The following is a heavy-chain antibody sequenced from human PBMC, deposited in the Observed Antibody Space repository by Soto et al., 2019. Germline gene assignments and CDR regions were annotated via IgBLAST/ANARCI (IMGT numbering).Heavy chain of an antibody. CDR3: ARDATGGGADY. D-gene: IGHD2-15*01. CDR1: GFTFSSYG. CDR2: IWYDGSNK. Sequence: QVQLVESGGGVVQPGRSLRLSCAASGFTFSSYGMHWVRQAPGKGLEWVAVIWYDGSNKYYADSVKGRFTISRDNSKNTLYLKMNSLRAEDTAVYYWARDATGGGADYWGQGTLVTVSS. V-gene: IGHV3-33*01. J-gene: IGHJ4*02.